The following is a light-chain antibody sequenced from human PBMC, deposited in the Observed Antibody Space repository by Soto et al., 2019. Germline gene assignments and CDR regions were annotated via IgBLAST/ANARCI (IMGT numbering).Light chain of an antibody. CDR2: AAS. CDR3: QHYKMYSPWT. CDR1: LPISNY. V-gene: IGKV1-27*01. J-gene: IGKJ1*01. Sequence: IQTSQSPSSQSASLGDRGIITCRASLPISNYLAWYQQKPGKIPNLLIYAASTLQAGVPSRFSGSGSGTEFTLTISSLQPDDFATYYCQHYKMYSPWTFGQGSIVDIK.